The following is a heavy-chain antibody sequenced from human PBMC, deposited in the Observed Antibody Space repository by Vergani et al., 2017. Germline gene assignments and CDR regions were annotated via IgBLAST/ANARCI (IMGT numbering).Heavy chain of an antibody. D-gene: IGHD3-9*01. Sequence: QLQLQESGPGLVKPSETLSLTCTVSGGSISSSSYYWGWIRQPPGKGLEWIGSIYYSWSTYYNPSLKSRVTISVDTSKNQFSLKLSSVTAADTAVYYCAREIPSYYDILTGYYPGRLHYYYYYYMDVWGKGTTVTVSS. J-gene: IGHJ6*03. CDR2: IYYSWST. V-gene: IGHV4-39*07. CDR3: AREIPSYYDILTGYYPGRLHYYYYYYMDV. CDR1: GGSISSSSYY.